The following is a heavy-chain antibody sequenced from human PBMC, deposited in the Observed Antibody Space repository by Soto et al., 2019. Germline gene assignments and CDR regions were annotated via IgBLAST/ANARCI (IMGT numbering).Heavy chain of an antibody. J-gene: IGHJ4*02. CDR2: ISGSGASA. CDR1: GFIFRDYA. V-gene: IGHV3-23*01. Sequence: VQLLESGGGLVQPGGSLRLSCAASGFIFRDYAMNWVRQAPGKGLEWVSDISGSGASARYAESVKGRFTISRDNSRNTLYLQINSRIVRDTAVYYCLKESPGSGGSVCNYWGQGTLVTVSS. D-gene: IGHD6-19*01. CDR3: LKESPGSGGSVCNY.